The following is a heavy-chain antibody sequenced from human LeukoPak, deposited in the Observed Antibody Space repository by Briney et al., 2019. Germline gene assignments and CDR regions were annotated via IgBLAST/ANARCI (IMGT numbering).Heavy chain of an antibody. CDR2: ISIGISPYT. CDR1: GFSFSKSS. J-gene: IGHJ4*02. Sequence: PGGSLRLSCAASGFSFSKSSMLWFRQAPGKGLEWVSSISIGISPYTYYAYSLKGRFTISRDNAENSVCLQMNSLRPEDTAVYYCASYSLWYGDSWGQGTLVTVSS. D-gene: IGHD3-10*01. CDR3: ASYSLWYGDS. V-gene: IGHV3-21*04.